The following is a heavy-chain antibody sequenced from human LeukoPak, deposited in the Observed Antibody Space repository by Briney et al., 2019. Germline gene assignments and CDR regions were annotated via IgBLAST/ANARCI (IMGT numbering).Heavy chain of an antibody. CDR1: GFTFSSYA. Sequence: GGSLRLSCAASGFTFSSYAMHWVRQAPGKGLAYVSAINSNGDRTYYANSVKGRFTISRDNSKNTLYLQMGSLRAEDMALYYCARGTSPAMGTLGYWGQGTLVTVSS. J-gene: IGHJ4*02. D-gene: IGHD5-18*01. CDR2: INSNGDRT. V-gene: IGHV3-64*01. CDR3: ARGTSPAMGTLGY.